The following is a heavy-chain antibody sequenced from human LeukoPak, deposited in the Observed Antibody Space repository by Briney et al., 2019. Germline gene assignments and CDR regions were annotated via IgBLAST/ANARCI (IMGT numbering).Heavy chain of an antibody. Sequence: PSESLSLTWTVSGGSISSGCNCWSWIRQPAGKGLEWIGRIYTNGSTNYNPSLKSRVTITVHTSKKQFSLKLSSVTAADTAVYYCARDLYNYDSSGYYLWGFDMWGEGTIVTVSS. J-gene: IGHJ3*02. CDR2: IYTNGST. CDR1: GGSISSGCNC. CDR3: ARDLYNYDSSGYYLWGFDM. D-gene: IGHD3-22*01. V-gene: IGHV4-61*02.